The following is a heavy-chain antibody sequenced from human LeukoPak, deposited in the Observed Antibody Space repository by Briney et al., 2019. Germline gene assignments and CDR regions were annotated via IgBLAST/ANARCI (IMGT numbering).Heavy chain of an antibody. D-gene: IGHD3-22*01. J-gene: IGHJ4*02. CDR3: AKALYDSRIYCFDY. CDR2: ISGSGGST. V-gene: IGHV3-23*01. Sequence: PGGSLRLSCAASGFTFSSYAMNWVRQAPGKGLEWVSAISGSGGSTYYADSVKGRFTISRDNSKNTLYLQMNSLRAEDTAVYYCAKALYDSRIYCFDYWGQGTLVTVSS. CDR1: GFTFSSYA.